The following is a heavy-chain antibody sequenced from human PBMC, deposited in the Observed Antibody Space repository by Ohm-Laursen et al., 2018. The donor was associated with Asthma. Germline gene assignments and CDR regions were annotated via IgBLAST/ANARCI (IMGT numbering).Heavy chain of an antibody. V-gene: IGHV3-74*01. J-gene: IGHJ4*02. Sequence: SLRLSCSASKFTFSNHWMNWARQAPGKGLVWVSRINGDGGIKSYAASVKGRFTISRDDAKNTVYLQMNSLRVDDTAVYYCAYEFGGSGDYWGQGTLVTVSS. CDR2: INGDGGIK. D-gene: IGHD3-10*01. CDR3: AYEFGGSGDY. CDR1: KFTFSNHW.